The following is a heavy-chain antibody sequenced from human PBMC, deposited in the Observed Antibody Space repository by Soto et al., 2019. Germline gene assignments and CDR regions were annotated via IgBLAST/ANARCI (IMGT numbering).Heavy chain of an antibody. J-gene: IGHJ3*02. CDR1: GYTFTSYG. D-gene: IGHD2-2*01. CDR3: ARSLYCTTASCYSTGSGLEAFDI. V-gene: IGHV1-18*04. Sequence: QVQLVQSGAEVKKPGASVKVSCKASGYTFTSYGISWVRQAPGQGLEWMGWISAYNGNTNYAQKLQGRVTMTTDTSTSTAYLDLRSLRSDDSAVYYCARSLYCTTASCYSTGSGLEAFDIWGQGTMVTVSS. CDR2: ISAYNGNT.